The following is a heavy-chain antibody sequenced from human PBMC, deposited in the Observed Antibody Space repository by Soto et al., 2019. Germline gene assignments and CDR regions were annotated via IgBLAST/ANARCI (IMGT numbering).Heavy chain of an antibody. D-gene: IGHD5-12*01. CDR2: ISSSGGST. V-gene: IGHV3-23*01. J-gene: IGHJ4*02. CDR1: GFTFSTYA. Sequence: GGSLRLSCAASGFTFSTYAMSWVRQAPGKGLEWVSAISSSGGSTYYADSVEGRFTISRDNSKNTLFLQMNSLRAEDTAVYYCAKEKDIVATIRLFFDYWGQGTPVTVSS. CDR3: AKEKDIVATIRLFFDY.